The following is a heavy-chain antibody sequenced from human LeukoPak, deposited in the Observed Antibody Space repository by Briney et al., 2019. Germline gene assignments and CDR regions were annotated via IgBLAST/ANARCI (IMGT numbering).Heavy chain of an antibody. CDR1: GFTFSSYA. V-gene: IGHV3-23*01. CDR3: ARVVIAARHAFDI. Sequence: PGGSLRLSCAASGFTFSSYAMSWVRQAPGKGLEWVSAISGSGGSTYYADSVKGRFTISRDNSKNTLYLQMNSLRAEDTAVYYCARVVIAARHAFDIWGQGTMVTVSS. CDR2: ISGSGGST. J-gene: IGHJ3*02. D-gene: IGHD6-6*01.